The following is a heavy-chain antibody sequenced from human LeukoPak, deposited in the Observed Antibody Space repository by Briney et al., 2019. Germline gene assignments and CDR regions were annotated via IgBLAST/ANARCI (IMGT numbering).Heavy chain of an antibody. D-gene: IGHD1-1*01. V-gene: IGHV3-49*03. J-gene: IGHJ4*02. Sequence: GGSLRLSCTASGFTFGDYAMSWIRQAPGKGLEWVGFIRSKAYGETADYAASVKGRFTISRDDSKAIAYLQMNSLKTEDTAVYHCTRDRGAYNLYGYWGQGTLVTVSS. CDR3: TRDRGAYNLYGY. CDR2: IRSKAYGETA. CDR1: GFTFGDYA.